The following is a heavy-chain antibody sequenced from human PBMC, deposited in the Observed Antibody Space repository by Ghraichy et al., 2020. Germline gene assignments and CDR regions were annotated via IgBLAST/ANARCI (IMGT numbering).Heavy chain of an antibody. CDR3: AKDIGGAATVSDAFDI. D-gene: IGHD2-15*01. J-gene: IGHJ3*02. V-gene: IGHV3-43*02. CDR2: ISGDGGST. Sequence: GGSLRLSCAASGFTFDDYAMHWVRQAPGKGLEWVSLISGDGGSTYYADSVKGRFTISRDNSKNSLYLQMNSLRTEDTALYYCAKDIGGAATVSDAFDIWGQGTMVSVSS. CDR1: GFTFDDYA.